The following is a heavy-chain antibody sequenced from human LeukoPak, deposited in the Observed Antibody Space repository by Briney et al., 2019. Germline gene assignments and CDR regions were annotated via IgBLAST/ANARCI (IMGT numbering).Heavy chain of an antibody. CDR2: ILYDGSNK. V-gene: IGHV3-30*04. CDR3: AKDPRTGAVSGIFYFDY. J-gene: IGHJ4*02. Sequence: GRSLRLSCAASGFTFSSHPMHWVRQAPGKGLEWVGVILYDGSNKYYADSVKGRFTISRDNSKNTLYLQMDGLRPEDTAVYYCAKDPRTGAVSGIFYFDYWGQGTLVTLSS. D-gene: IGHD6-19*01. CDR1: GFTFSSHP.